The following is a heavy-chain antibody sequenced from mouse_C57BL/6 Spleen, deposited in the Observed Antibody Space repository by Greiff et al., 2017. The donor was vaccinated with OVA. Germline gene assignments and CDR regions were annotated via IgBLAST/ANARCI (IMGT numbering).Heavy chain of an antibody. CDR2: INPSTGGT. CDR3: AKNWDGAMDY. CDR1: GYSFTGYY. D-gene: IGHD4-1*01. J-gene: IGHJ4*01. Sequence: EVQLQQSGPELVKPGASVKISCKASGYSFTGYYMNWVKQSPEKSLEWIGEINPSTGGTTYNQKFKAKATLTVYKSSSTAYMQLKSLTSEDSAVYYCAKNWDGAMDYWGQGTSVTVSS. V-gene: IGHV1-42*01.